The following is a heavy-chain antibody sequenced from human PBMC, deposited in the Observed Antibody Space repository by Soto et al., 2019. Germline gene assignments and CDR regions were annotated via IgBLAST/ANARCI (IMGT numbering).Heavy chain of an antibody. CDR3: ARDPPARWFDP. D-gene: IGHD2-2*01. J-gene: IGHJ5*02. CDR2: FYHSGST. Sequence: SETLSLTCAVSGYSISSGYYWGWIRQPPGKGLEWIGSFYHSGSTYYNPSLKSRVTIPVDTSKNQFSLKLSSVTAADTAVYYCARDPPARWFDPWGQGTLVTVS. CDR1: GYSISSGYY. V-gene: IGHV4-38-2*02.